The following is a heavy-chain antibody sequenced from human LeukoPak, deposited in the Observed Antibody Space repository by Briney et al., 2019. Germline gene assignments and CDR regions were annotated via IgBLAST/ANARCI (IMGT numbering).Heavy chain of an antibody. V-gene: IGHV3-30*03. J-gene: IGHJ4*02. CDR3: ARPSYNSGSFFDY. CDR2: ISYDGSNK. D-gene: IGHD3-10*01. Sequence: GRSLRLSCAASGFTFSSYGMHWVRQAPGKGLEWVAVISYDGSNKYYADSVKGRFTISRDNSKNTLYLQMNSLRAEDTAVYYCARPSYNSGSFFDYWGQGSLVTVS. CDR1: GFTFSSYG.